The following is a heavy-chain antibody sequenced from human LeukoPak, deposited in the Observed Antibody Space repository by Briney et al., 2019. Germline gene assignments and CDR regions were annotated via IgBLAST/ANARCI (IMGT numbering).Heavy chain of an antibody. CDR1: GFTFSRFW. V-gene: IGHV3-74*01. CDR3: ARDQSIAGPTTADY. CDR2: INTDGSNT. D-gene: IGHD1-26*01. J-gene: IGHJ4*02. Sequence: GGSLRLSCAASGFTFSRFWMHWVRQPPGKGLVWVSCINTDGSNTHYADSVKGRFTISRDNAKNTLYLQMNSLRAEDTAVYYCARDQSIAGPTTADYWGEGTLVTVSS.